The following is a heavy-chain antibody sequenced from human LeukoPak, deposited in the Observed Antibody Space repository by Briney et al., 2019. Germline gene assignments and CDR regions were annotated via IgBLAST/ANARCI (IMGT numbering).Heavy chain of an antibody. CDR1: GGSFRGYY. Sequence: KPSETLSLTCAVYGGSFRGYYWSWIRQPPGKGLEWIGEINHSGSTNYNPSLKSRVTISVDTSKNQFSLKLSSVTAADTAVYYCARERNPNMITFGGVISPIDYWGQGTLVAVSS. J-gene: IGHJ4*02. CDR3: ARERNPNMITFGGVISPIDY. V-gene: IGHV4-34*01. CDR2: INHSGST. D-gene: IGHD3-16*02.